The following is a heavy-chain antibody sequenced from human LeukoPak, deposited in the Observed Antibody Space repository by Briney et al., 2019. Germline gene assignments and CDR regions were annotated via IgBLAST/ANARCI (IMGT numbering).Heavy chain of an antibody. D-gene: IGHD2-21*02. CDR2: INHSGST. V-gene: IGHV4-34*01. J-gene: IGHJ4*02. Sequence: ASETLSLTCAVYGGSFSGYYWSWIRQPPGKGLEWLGEINHSGSTNYNPSLKSRVTISVDTSKNQFSLKLSSVTAADTAVYYCARGRGLAYCGGDCYSDYDYWGQGTLVTVSS. CDR1: GGSFSGYY. CDR3: ARGRGLAYCGGDCYSDYDY.